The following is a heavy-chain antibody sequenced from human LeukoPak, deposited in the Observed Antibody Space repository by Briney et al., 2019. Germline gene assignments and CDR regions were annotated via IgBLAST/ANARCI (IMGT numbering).Heavy chain of an antibody. V-gene: IGHV1-18*01. Sequence: ALVKVSCKASGYTFTSYGISWVRQAPGQGLEWRGWISAYNGNTNYAQKLQGRVTMTTDTSTSTAYMELRSLRSDDTAVYYCARDKVEDSSGWYWFDPWGQGTLVTVSS. CDR2: ISAYNGNT. CDR1: GYTFTSYG. CDR3: ARDKVEDSSGWYWFDP. D-gene: IGHD6-19*01. J-gene: IGHJ5*02.